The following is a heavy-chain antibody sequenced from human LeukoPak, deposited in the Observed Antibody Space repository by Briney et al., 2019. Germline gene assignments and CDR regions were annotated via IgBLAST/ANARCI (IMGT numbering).Heavy chain of an antibody. CDR3: AAISYSGTWPVGY. V-gene: IGHV3-23*01. J-gene: IGHJ4*02. CDR2: ISAGGDTT. D-gene: IGHD6-25*01. CDR1: GFTFSIYA. Sequence: GRSLRLSCAASGFTFSIYAMSWVRQAAGEGLEWVSGISAGGDTTYTADSVRGRFTISRDNSNNTLYLQMNTLTAEDTAVYYCAAISYSGTWPVGYWGQGIVVIVTA.